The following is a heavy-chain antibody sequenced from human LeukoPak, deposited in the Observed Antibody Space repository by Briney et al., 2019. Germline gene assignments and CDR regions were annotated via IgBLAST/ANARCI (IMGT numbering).Heavy chain of an antibody. Sequence: SETLSLTCTVSGGSISSSSYYWGWIRQPPGKGLEWIGSIYYSGSTYYNPSLKSRVTISVDTSKNQFSLKLSSVTAADTAVYFCARYDYDDYALDYWGQGTLVTVSS. CDR3: ARYDYDDYALDY. D-gene: IGHD4-17*01. V-gene: IGHV4-39*07. J-gene: IGHJ4*02. CDR2: IYYSGST. CDR1: GGSISSSSYY.